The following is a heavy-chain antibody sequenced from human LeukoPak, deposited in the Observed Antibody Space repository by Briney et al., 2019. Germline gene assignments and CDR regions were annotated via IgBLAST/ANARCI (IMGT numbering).Heavy chain of an antibody. V-gene: IGHV4-38-2*02. CDR1: GYSISSAYC. CDR2: ICHSGRT. Sequence: SETLSLSCSVSGYSISSAYCWGWVRQPPGKGLEWIGNICHSGRTHYSPSFKGRVTTSIDTSKNQFSLKVYSVTATDTAVYFCARENWGFEYWGQGALVAVSS. J-gene: IGHJ4*02. CDR3: ARENWGFEY. D-gene: IGHD7-27*01.